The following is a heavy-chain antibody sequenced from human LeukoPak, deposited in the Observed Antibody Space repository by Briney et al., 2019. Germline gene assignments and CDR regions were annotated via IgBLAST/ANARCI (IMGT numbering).Heavy chain of an antibody. V-gene: IGHV5-51*01. CDR2: IYPGDSDT. D-gene: IGHD6-13*01. CDR1: GYSLTSYW. Sequence: GESLKISCKGSGYSLTSYWIGWVRQMPGKGLEWMGIIYPGDSDTRYSPSFQGQVTISADKSISTACLQWSSLKASDTAMYYCARLALDSSSWYSNWFDPWGQGTLVTVSS. CDR3: ARLALDSSSWYSNWFDP. J-gene: IGHJ5*02.